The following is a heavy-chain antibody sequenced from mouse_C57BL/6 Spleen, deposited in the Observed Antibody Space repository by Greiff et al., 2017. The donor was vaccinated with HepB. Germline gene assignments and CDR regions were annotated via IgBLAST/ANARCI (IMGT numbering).Heavy chain of an antibody. J-gene: IGHJ1*03. CDR2: ISYDGSN. CDR3: ARLRRDYWYFDV. CDR1: GYSITSGYY. Sequence: EVQLQESGPGLVKPSQSLSLTCSVTGYSITSGYYWNWIRQFPGNKLEWMGYISYDGSNNYNPSLKNRISITRDTSKNQFFLKLNSVTTEDTATYYCARLRRDYWYFDVWGTGTTVTVSS. V-gene: IGHV3-6*01. D-gene: IGHD2-12*01.